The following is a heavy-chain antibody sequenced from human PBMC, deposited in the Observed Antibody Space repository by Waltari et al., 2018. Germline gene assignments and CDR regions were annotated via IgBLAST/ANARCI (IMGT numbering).Heavy chain of an antibody. CDR2: INHSGST. J-gene: IGHJ4*02. CDR3: ARGPSDIVVVVAATRYYFGY. D-gene: IGHD2-15*01. CDR1: GGSFSGYY. V-gene: IGHV4-34*01. Sequence: QVQLQQWGAGLLKPSETLSLTCAVYGGSFSGYYWSWIRQPPGKGLEWIGEINHSGSTNSNPSLNRHVTISVDTSKTPFSLKLGSLTAADTAVYYCARGPSDIVVVVAATRYYFGYWGQGTLVTVSS.